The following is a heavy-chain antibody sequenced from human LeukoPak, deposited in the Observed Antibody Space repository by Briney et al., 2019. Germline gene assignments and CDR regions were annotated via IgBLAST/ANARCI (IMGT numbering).Heavy chain of an antibody. CDR2: ISFDGSNA. CDR1: GFTFSSYA. Sequence: PGRSLRLSCAASGFTFSSYAMHWVRQAPGKGLEWVAVISFDGSNAYYADSVRGRFTISRDNAKNSLYLQMNSLRAEDTAVYYCARDGAIVVVPAAPRWGGYYGMDVWGQGTTVTVSS. J-gene: IGHJ6*02. CDR3: ARDGAIVVVPAAPRWGGYYGMDV. D-gene: IGHD2-2*01. V-gene: IGHV3-30-3*01.